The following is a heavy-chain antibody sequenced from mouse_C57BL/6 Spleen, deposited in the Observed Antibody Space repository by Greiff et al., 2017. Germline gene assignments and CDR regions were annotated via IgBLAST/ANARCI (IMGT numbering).Heavy chain of an antibody. CDR1: GYTFTSYW. V-gene: IGHV1-50*01. J-gene: IGHJ2*01. Sequence: QVQLQQPGAELVKPGASVKLSCKASGYTFTSYWMQWVKQRPGQGLEWIGEIDPSDSYTNYNQKFKGKATLTVDTSSSTAYMQLSSLTSEDSAVYYCARSTAQATTYLDYWGQGTTLTVAS. CDR2: IDPSDSYT. D-gene: IGHD3-2*02. CDR3: ARSTAQATTYLDY.